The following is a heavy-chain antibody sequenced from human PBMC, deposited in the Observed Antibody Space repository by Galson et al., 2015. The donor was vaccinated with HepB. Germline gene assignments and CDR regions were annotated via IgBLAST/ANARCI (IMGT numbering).Heavy chain of an antibody. Sequence: SCKASGYTFTGYYMHWVRQAPGQGLEWMGRINPNSGGTNYAQKFQGRVTMTRDTSISTAYMELSRLRSDDTAVYYCARAHSTPSGFYYYYYMDVWGKGTTVTVSS. CDR2: INPNSGGT. V-gene: IGHV1-2*06. CDR3: ARAHSTPSGFYYYYYMDV. CDR1: GYTFTGYY. J-gene: IGHJ6*03. D-gene: IGHD2-15*01.